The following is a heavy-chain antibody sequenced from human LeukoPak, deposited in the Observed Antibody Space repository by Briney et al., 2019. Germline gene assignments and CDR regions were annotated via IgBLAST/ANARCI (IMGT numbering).Heavy chain of an antibody. CDR2: MSTDGSLQ. Sequence: GGSLRLSCVASGFTFSNYAIHWVRRPPGKGLEWVAVMSTDGSLQYYANSVKGRFTISRDNSKNTLYLQMNSLRAEDTAVYYCAKEIGRVATIYYYYYGMDVWGQGTTVTVSS. D-gene: IGHD5-12*01. CDR1: GFTFSNYA. CDR3: AKEIGRVATIYYYYYGMDV. V-gene: IGHV3-30*01. J-gene: IGHJ6*02.